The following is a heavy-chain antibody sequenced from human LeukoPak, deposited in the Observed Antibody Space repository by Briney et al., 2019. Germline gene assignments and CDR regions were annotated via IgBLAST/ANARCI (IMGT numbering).Heavy chain of an antibody. Sequence: GRPLSLSCAASGFIIRGNYVGAVPQTTGKGLEWGSVMYSGGSTYYADSVKGRFTLSRDNSKNTLYLQMNTLRAEDTAVYYCARGPRDSPLKSYYHYYMDVWGKGTAVTVSS. CDR1: GFIIRGNY. CDR2: MYSGGST. V-gene: IGHV3-53*01. D-gene: IGHD2-21*02. CDR3: ARGPRDSPLKSYYHYYMDV. J-gene: IGHJ6*03.